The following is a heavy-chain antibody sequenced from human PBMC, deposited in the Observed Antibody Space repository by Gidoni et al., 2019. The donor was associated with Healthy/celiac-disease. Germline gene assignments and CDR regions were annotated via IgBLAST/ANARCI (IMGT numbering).Heavy chain of an antibody. CDR3: ARDERTGAIPNDAFDI. CDR1: GGSISSYY. J-gene: IGHJ3*02. D-gene: IGHD7-27*01. CDR2: IYYSGST. V-gene: IGHV4-59*01. Sequence: QVQLQESGPGLVKPSETLSLTCTVSGGSISSYYWSWIRQPPGKGLEWIGYIYYSGSTNYNPSLKSRVTISGDTSKNQFSLKLSSVTAADTAVYYCARDERTGAIPNDAFDIWGQGTMVTVSS.